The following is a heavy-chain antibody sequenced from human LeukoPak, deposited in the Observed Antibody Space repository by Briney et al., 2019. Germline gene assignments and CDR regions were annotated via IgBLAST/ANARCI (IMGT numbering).Heavy chain of an antibody. V-gene: IGHV1-69*04. J-gene: IGHJ4*02. CDR1: GGTFSSYA. CDR2: TIPILGIA. Sequence: SVKVSCKASGGTFSSYAISWARQAPGQGLEWMGRTIPILGIANYAQKFQGRVTITADKSTSTAYMELSSLRSEDTAVYYCASPGELLWFGEFHCWGQGTLVTVSS. D-gene: IGHD3-10*01. CDR3: ASPGELLWFGEFHC.